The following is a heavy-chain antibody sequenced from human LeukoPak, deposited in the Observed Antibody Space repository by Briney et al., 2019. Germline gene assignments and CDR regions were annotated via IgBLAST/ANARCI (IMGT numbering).Heavy chain of an antibody. CDR3: ARDRGRYYYDSSGYSY. V-gene: IGHV1-46*01. J-gene: IGHJ4*02. Sequence: GASVKVSCKASGYTFTSYYMHWVRQAPGQGLEWMGIINPSGGSTSYAQKFQGRVTMHRDTSTRTVYMELSSLRSEDTAVYYCARDRGRYYYDSSGYSYWGQGTLVTVSS. CDR1: GYTFTSYY. CDR2: INPSGGST. D-gene: IGHD3-22*01.